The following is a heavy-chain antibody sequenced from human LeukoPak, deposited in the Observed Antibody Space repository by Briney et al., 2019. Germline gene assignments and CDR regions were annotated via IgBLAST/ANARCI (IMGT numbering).Heavy chain of an antibody. Sequence: PGGSLRLSCAASGFTFSSYGLHWVRQAPGKGLEWVAVISYDGSNKYYADSVKGRFTISRDNSKNTLYLQMNSLRAEDTAVYYYAKNPPQENDYYYYMDVWGKGTTVTVSS. V-gene: IGHV3-30*18. CDR2: ISYDGSNK. D-gene: IGHD2/OR15-2a*01. CDR1: GFTFSSYG. J-gene: IGHJ6*03. CDR3: AKNPPQENDYYYYMDV.